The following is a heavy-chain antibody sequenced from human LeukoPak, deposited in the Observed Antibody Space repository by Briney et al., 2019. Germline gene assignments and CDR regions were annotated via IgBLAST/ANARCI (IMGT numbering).Heavy chain of an antibody. V-gene: IGHV3-21*01. CDR2: ISSSSSYI. J-gene: IGHJ4*02. D-gene: IGHD2-2*01. CDR3: ARDRRGTSCHDY. Sequence: GRSLRLSCAASGFTFSSYSMNWVSQAPGKWLEWVSSISSSSSYIYYADSVKGRFTIYRDNAKNSLYLKMNSLRAEDTAVYYCARDRRGTSCHDYWGQGTMVTVSS. CDR1: GFTFSSYS.